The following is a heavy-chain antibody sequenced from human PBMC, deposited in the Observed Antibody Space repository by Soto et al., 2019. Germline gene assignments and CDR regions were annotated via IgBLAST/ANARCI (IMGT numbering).Heavy chain of an antibody. CDR2: ISAYNGNT. V-gene: IGHV1-18*01. Sequence: ASVKVACKASGYTLTSYGISWVRQAPGQGLEWMGWISAYNGNTNYAQKLQGRVTMTTDTSTSTAYMELRSLRSDDTAVYYCARELVVVCSGGSCYSSYYYYYMDLWGKGTTVTVSS. D-gene: IGHD2-15*01. CDR1: GYTLTSYG. J-gene: IGHJ6*03. CDR3: ARELVVVCSGGSCYSSYYYYYMDL.